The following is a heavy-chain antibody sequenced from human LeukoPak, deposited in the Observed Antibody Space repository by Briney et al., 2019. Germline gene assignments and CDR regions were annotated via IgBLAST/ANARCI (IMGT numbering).Heavy chain of an antibody. V-gene: IGHV4-39*01. Sequence: SETLSLTCTVSGGSISSSTTYWGWIRQPPGKGLEWIASIFYSGRTRNNPSLKSRVTISVDTSKNQFSLKVSAVTAADTAVYYCARQGTYYDKIYYFDYWGQGTLVTVSS. CDR3: ARQGTYYDKIYYFDY. J-gene: IGHJ4*02. CDR1: GGSISSSTTY. D-gene: IGHD3-16*01. CDR2: IFYSGRT.